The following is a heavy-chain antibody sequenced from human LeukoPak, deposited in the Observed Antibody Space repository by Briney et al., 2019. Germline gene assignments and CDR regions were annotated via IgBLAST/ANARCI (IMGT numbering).Heavy chain of an antibody. Sequence: SETLSLTCTVSGGSISSYNWSWIRQPPGKGLEWIGYIYYSGSTNYNPSLKSRVTISVDTSKNQFSLKLSSVTAADTAVYYCARGPCSGGSCYSGWFDLWGQGTLVTVSS. CDR1: GGSISSYN. CDR3: ARGPCSGGSCYSGWFDL. CDR2: IYYSGST. D-gene: IGHD2-15*01. J-gene: IGHJ5*02. V-gene: IGHV4-59*01.